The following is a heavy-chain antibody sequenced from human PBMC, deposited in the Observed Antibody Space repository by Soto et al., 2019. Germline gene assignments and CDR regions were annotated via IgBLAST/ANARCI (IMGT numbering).Heavy chain of an antibody. CDR2: XYXXXRH. CDR1: GGSISSYY. D-gene: IGHD4-17*01. CDR3: ARRYGVYSDY. J-gene: IGHJ4*02. Sequence: SEXLSLTCTVSGGSISSYYWSWIRQPPGKXXXXXXXXYXXXRHXXKKXXXXXXXIXXXXXXXQLSLKLRSVTAADTAVYYCARRYGVYSDYWGQGTMVTVCS. V-gene: IGHV4-59*08.